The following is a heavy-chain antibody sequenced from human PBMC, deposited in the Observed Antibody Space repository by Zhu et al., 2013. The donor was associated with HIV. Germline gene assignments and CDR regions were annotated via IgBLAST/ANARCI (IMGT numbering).Heavy chain of an antibody. CDR1: GYTFTSYD. Sequence: QVQLVQSGAEVKKPGASVKVSCKASGYTFTSYDINWVRQATGQGLEWMGWMNPNSGNTGYAQKFQGRVTMTRNTSISTAYMELSSLRSDDTAVYYCARVRVAGKGYYYGMDVWGQGTTVTVSS. V-gene: IGHV1-8*01. D-gene: IGHD6-19*01. J-gene: IGHJ6*02. CDR3: ARVRVAGKGYYYGMDV. CDR2: MNPNSGNT.